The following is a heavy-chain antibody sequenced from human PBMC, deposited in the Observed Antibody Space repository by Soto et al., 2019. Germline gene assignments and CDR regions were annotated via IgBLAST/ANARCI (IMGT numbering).Heavy chain of an antibody. CDR1: GGSVSSRSYY. Sequence: SETLSLTCTVSGGSVSSRSYYWGWIRQAPGRGLEWIGSIYYSGSTYYNPSLKSRVTISVDTSKNQFSLKLSSVTAADTAVYYCARAGGLGAVAVDYWGQGTLVTISS. CDR2: IYYSGST. D-gene: IGHD6-19*01. J-gene: IGHJ4*02. V-gene: IGHV4-39*01. CDR3: ARAGGLGAVAVDY.